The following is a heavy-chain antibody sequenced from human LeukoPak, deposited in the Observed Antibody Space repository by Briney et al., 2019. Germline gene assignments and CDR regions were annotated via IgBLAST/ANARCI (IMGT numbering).Heavy chain of an antibody. CDR1: GYTFTSYA. CDR3: ASSLTGTKTRYYYYYYMDV. D-gene: IGHD1-7*01. CDR2: INTNTGNP. Sequence: ASVKVSCKASGYTFTSYAMNWVRQAPGQGLEWMGWINTNTGNPTYAQGFTGRFVFSLDTSVSTAYLQISSLKAEDTAVYYCASSLTGTKTRYYYYYYMDVWGKGTTVTVSS. J-gene: IGHJ6*03. V-gene: IGHV7-4-1*02.